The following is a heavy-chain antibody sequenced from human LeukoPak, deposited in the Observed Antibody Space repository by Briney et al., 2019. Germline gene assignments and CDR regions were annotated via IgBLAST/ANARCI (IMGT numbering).Heavy chain of an antibody. CDR1: GFTFNTYA. J-gene: IGHJ4*02. V-gene: IGHV3-64*04. CDR2: ISTSGHI. D-gene: IGHD3-10*01. Sequence: TGGSLRLSCSASGFTFNTYAMHWVRQAPGKGLEYVSGISTSGHIHYADSVKGRFTISRDNSKNTLYLQMNSLRAEDTAVYYCARDQYYYGSGTWGQGTLVTVSS. CDR3: ARDQYYYGSGT.